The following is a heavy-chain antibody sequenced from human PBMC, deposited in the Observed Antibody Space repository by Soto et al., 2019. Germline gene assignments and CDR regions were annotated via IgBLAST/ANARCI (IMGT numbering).Heavy chain of an antibody. CDR2: IVVGSGNT. CDR3: AADWSQYSGSYLYYYYGMDV. CDR1: GFTFTSSA. J-gene: IGHJ6*02. V-gene: IGHV1-58*01. D-gene: IGHD1-26*01. Sequence: EASVKVSCKASGFTFTSSAVQWVRQARGQRLEWIGWIVVGSGNTNYAQKFQERVTITRDMSTSTAYMELSSLRSEDTAVYYCAADWSQYSGSYLYYYYGMDVWGQGTTVTVSS.